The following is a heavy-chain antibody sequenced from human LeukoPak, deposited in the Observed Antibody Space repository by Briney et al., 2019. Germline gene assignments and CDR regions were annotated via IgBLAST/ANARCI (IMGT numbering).Heavy chain of an antibody. CDR3: AKAYSGYEQVDY. D-gene: IGHD5-12*01. Sequence: WASVKVSCKASGYTFTGYYMHWVRQAPGQGLEWMGWINPNSGGTNYAQKFQGRVTMTRDTSISTAYMELSRLRSGDTAVYYCAKAYSGYEQVDYWGQGTLVTVSS. J-gene: IGHJ4*02. CDR1: GYTFTGYY. V-gene: IGHV1-2*02. CDR2: INPNSGGT.